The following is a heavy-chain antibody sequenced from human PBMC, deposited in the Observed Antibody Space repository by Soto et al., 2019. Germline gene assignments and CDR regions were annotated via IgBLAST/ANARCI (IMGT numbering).Heavy chain of an antibody. CDR2: IKRDGSEK. CDR1: GFMFGSYW. D-gene: IGHD4-17*01. CDR3: ARVRATDYEIDY. V-gene: IGHV3-7*03. J-gene: IGHJ4*02. Sequence: PGGSLRLSCTASGFMFGSYWMTWVRHVPGKGLQWVANIKRDGSEKYYVDFAKGRFTISRGNADNSVFLDMNNLRVDDTATYYCARVRATDYEIDYWGQGALVTVSS.